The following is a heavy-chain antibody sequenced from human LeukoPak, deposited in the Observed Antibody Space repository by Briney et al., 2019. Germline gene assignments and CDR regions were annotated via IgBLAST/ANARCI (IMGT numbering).Heavy chain of an antibody. V-gene: IGHV3-7*01. Sequence: GGSLRLSCAASGFSLSTYWVTWVRQAPGTGLEWVANINPGGTETYYVEPVKGRFTISRDNAKNLVYLRMNSLRAEDSAVYHCGRFGYVAGVDLWGQGTLVTVSS. CDR2: INPGGTET. D-gene: IGHD6-19*01. CDR1: GFSLSTYW. CDR3: GRFGYVAGVDL. J-gene: IGHJ4*02.